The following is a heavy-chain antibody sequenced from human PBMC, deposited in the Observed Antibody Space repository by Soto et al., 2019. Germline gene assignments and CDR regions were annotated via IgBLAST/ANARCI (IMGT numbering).Heavy chain of an antibody. V-gene: IGHV2-5*01. CDR2: IYWNDDK. CDR1: GISLSASGVG. CDR3: ARGLATLPVFAFDI. Sequence: QITLKGSGPPLVKPTQTLTLTCTLSGISLSASGVGLGWIRQTPGKALEWLALIYWNDDKHYNPSLKPRLTITKDTSKNQAVLTMTNMDPVDTATYYCARGLATLPVFAFDIWDQGTVVIVSS. D-gene: IGHD6-6*01. J-gene: IGHJ3*02.